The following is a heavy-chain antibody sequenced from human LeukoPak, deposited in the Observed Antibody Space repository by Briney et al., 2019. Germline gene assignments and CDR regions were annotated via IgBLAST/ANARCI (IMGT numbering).Heavy chain of an antibody. Sequence: GGSLRLSCVASGFIFSSYAMSWVRQAPGKGLEWVSAISGGGGSTYYADSVKGRFTISRDNSKNTLYQQMNSLRAEDTAVYHCAKALVGITTFDYWGQGTLVTVSS. CDR3: AKALVGITTFDY. V-gene: IGHV3-23*01. CDR2: ISGGGGST. D-gene: IGHD1-26*01. J-gene: IGHJ4*02. CDR1: GFIFSSYA.